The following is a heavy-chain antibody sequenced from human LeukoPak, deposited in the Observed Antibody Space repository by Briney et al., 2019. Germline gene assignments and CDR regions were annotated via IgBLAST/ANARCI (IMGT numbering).Heavy chain of an antibody. CDR1: GYSISSGYY. CDR2: IYHSGST. V-gene: IGHV4-38-2*01. Sequence: SETLPLTCAVSGYSISSGYYWGWIRQPPGKGLEWIGSIYHSGSTYYNPSLKSRVTISVDTSKNQFSLKLSSVTAADTAVYYCAALGYCSSTSCYGRGFDYWGQGTLVTVSS. D-gene: IGHD2-2*01. CDR3: AALGYCSSTSCYGRGFDY. J-gene: IGHJ4*02.